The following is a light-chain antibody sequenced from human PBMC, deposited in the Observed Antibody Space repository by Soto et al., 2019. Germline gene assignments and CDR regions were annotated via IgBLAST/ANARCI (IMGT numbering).Light chain of an antibody. Sequence: DIQMTQAPSSPSASVGDRVTITCRASQPIDTSLNWYQQKPENAPRLLIYAASSLQSGVPLRFSGSGSGTDFTLTISSLQPEDFATYYCQQTYSSPFTFGPETTVDIK. CDR1: QPIDTS. CDR2: AAS. V-gene: IGKV1-39*01. CDR3: QQTYSSPFT. J-gene: IGKJ3*01.